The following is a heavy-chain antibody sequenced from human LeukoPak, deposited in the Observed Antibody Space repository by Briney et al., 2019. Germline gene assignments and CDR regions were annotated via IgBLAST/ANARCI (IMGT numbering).Heavy chain of an antibody. V-gene: IGHV5-51*01. J-gene: IGHJ4*02. D-gene: IGHD5-12*01. Sequence: PGESLKISCKGSGYRFTNYWICWVRQMPGKGLEWMGIIYPGDSDTRYSPSFQGQVTISADKSITIAYLQWSRLKASDTAMYYCVRPGSLASIDSLDYWGQGTLVTVSS. CDR3: VRPGSLASIDSLDY. CDR2: IYPGDSDT. CDR1: GYRFTNYW.